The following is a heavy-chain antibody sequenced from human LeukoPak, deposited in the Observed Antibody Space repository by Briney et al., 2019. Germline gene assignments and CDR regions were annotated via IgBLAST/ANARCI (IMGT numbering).Heavy chain of an antibody. J-gene: IGHJ5*02. CDR1: GYTFTSYA. CDR3: ARDHPQYYYGSGSYGAYNWFDP. V-gene: IGHV1-3*01. D-gene: IGHD3-10*01. Sequence: GASVTVSCKASGYTFTSYAMHWVRQAPGQRLEWMGWINAGNGNTKYSQKFQGRVTITRDTSASTAYMELSSLRSEDTAVYYCARDHPQYYYGSGSYGAYNWFDPWGQGTLVTVSS. CDR2: INAGNGNT.